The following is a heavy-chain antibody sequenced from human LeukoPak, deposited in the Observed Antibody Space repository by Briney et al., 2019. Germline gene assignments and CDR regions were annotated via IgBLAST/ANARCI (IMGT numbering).Heavy chain of an antibody. D-gene: IGHD2-2*01. Sequence: PGGSLRLSCAASGFTFSSYGMHWVRQAPGKGLEWVAFIRYDGSNKYYADSVKGRFTISRDNSKNTLYLQMNSLRAEDTAVYYCAKGGVPAYYYYYMDVWGKGTTVTVSS. V-gene: IGHV3-30*02. CDR2: IRYDGSNK. J-gene: IGHJ6*03. CDR3: AKGGVPAYYYYYMDV. CDR1: GFTFSSYG.